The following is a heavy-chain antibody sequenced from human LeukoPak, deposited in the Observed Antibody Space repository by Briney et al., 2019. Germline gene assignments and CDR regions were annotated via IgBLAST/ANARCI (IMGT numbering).Heavy chain of an antibody. CDR3: ARGRWTAAGTQGAFDI. CDR1: GYTFTGYY. D-gene: IGHD6-13*01. J-gene: IGHJ3*02. CDR2: INPNSGGT. V-gene: IGHV1-2*02. Sequence: ASVKVSCKASGYTFTGYYMHWVRQAPGQGLEWMGWINPNSGGTNYAQKFQGRVTMTRDTSISTAYMELSRLRSDDTAVYYCARGRWTAAGTQGAFDIWGQGTMVTVSS.